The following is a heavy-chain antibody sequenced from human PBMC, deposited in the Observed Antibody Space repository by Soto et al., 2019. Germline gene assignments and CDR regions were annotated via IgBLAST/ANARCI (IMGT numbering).Heavy chain of an antibody. CDR3: AEDLQLRVDY. D-gene: IGHD1-1*01. CDR1: GFTFSSYG. J-gene: IGHJ4*02. V-gene: IGHV3-30*18. Sequence: QVQLVESGGGVVQPGRSLRLSCAASGFTFSSYGMHWVRQAPGKGLEWVAVISYDGSNKYYADSVKGRFTISRDNSKNTMYLQMKSLRAEAMEVYYCAEDLQLRVDYWCRGTLVTVSS. CDR2: ISYDGSNK.